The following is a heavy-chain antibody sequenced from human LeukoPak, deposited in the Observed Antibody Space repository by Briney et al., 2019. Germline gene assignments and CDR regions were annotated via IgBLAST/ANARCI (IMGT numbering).Heavy chain of an antibody. V-gene: IGHV4-39*01. CDR1: GGSISSSSYY. Sequence: PSETLSLTCTVSGGSISSSSYYWGWIRQPPGKGLEWIGSIYYSGSTYYNPSLKSRVTISVDTSKNQFSLKLSSVTAADTAVYYCARADWGGSSWYTDYWGQGTLVTVSS. D-gene: IGHD6-13*01. J-gene: IGHJ4*02. CDR3: ARADWGGSSWYTDY. CDR2: IYYSGST.